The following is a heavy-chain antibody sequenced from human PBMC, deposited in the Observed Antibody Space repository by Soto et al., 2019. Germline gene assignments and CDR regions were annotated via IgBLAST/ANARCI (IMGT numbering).Heavy chain of an antibody. Sequence: EVQLLESGGGLVQPGGSLRLSCAASGLTFSRNAMSWVRQAPGKGLEWVSTISGNGRVTYYTDSVKGRFTISRDNSKNTVYMQMNSLRAEDTAVYYCANRGDDIKFFQHWGQGTLVTVSS. D-gene: IGHD2-21*02. J-gene: IGHJ1*01. V-gene: IGHV3-23*01. CDR1: GLTFSRNA. CDR2: ISGNGRVT. CDR3: ANRGDDIKFFQH.